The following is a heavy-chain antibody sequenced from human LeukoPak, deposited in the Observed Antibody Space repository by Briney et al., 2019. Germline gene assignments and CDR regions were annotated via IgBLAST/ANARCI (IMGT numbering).Heavy chain of an antibody. J-gene: IGHJ4*02. D-gene: IGHD4-17*01. CDR1: GYNFIRYW. Sequence: NLGESLKISCKGSGYNFIRYWIAWVRQMPGKGLEWMGTIFPADSDTKYSPSCQGQVTISADKSTSTAYQQWSSVKASHTAMSYCARLKGYGDYVFDWGQGTLVTVSS. CDR2: IFPADSDT. CDR3: ARLKGYGDYVFD. V-gene: IGHV5-51*01.